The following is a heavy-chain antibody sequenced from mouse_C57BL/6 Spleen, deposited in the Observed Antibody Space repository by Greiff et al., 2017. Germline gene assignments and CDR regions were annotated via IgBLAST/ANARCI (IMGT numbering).Heavy chain of an antibody. CDR3: TRDYYYGFAY. D-gene: IGHD1-1*01. CDR2: ISSGGDYI. Sequence: EVQRVESGEGLVKPAGSLSLSCAASGFSFSSYAMSWVRQTPEKRLEWLVYISSGGDYIYYAATVNGRFTISRDNARNTLYLQMSSLKSEDTAMYYCTRDYYYGFAYWGQGTLVTVSA. CDR1: GFSFSSYA. J-gene: IGHJ3*01. V-gene: IGHV5-9-1*02.